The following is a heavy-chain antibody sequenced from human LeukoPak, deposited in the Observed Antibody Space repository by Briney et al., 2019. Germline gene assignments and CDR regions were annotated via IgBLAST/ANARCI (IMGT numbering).Heavy chain of an antibody. V-gene: IGHV4-34*01. CDR2: INHSGST. J-gene: IGHJ4*02. CDR1: GGSFSGYY. D-gene: IGHD3-9*01. CDR3: ASNPRPYYDILTAYYFDY. Sequence: SETLSLTCAVYGGSFSGYYWSWIRQPPGKGLEWIGEINHSGSTNYNPSLKSRVTISVDTSKNQFSLKLSSVTAADTAVYYCASNPRPYYDILTAYYFDYWGQGTLVTVSS.